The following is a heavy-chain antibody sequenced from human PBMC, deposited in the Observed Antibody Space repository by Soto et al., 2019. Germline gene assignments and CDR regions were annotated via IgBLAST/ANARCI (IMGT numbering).Heavy chain of an antibody. CDR1: GGTFSSYA. CDR3: ARDLRYCSSTSCYNYYYYGMDV. D-gene: IGHD2-2*01. J-gene: IGHJ6*02. V-gene: IGHV1-69*13. Sequence: GASVKVSCKASGGTFSSYAISWARQAPGQGLEWMGGIIPIFGTANYAQKFQGRVTITADESTSTAYMELSSLRSEDTAVYYCARDLRYCSSTSCYNYYYYGMDVWGQGTTVTVSS. CDR2: IIPIFGTA.